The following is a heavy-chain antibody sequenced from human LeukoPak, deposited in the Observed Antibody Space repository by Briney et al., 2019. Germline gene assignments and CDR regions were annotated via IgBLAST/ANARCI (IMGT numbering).Heavy chain of an antibody. D-gene: IGHD1-26*01. CDR3: ARDHSGDDYYFDY. Sequence: SETLSLTCTVSGGSISSGGYYWSWIRQHPGKGLEWIGYIYYSGSTNYNPSLKSRVTISVDTSKNQFSLKLSSVTAADTAVYYCARDHSGDDYYFDYWGQGTLVTVSS. V-gene: IGHV4-61*08. CDR1: GGSISSGGYY. CDR2: IYYSGST. J-gene: IGHJ4*02.